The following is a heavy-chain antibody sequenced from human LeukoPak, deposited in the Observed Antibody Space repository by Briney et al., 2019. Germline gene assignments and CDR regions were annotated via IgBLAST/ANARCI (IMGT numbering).Heavy chain of an antibody. D-gene: IGHD1-26*01. CDR2: MKQDGSEE. CDR3: ARGSSAGASLRHDY. Sequence: QAGGSLRLSCAASGFTFSSYWMSWVRQAPGKGLEWVANMKQDGSEENFVDSVKGRFTISRDNAKKSLYLQMNSLRAEDTAVYYCARGSSAGASLRHDYWGQGTLVTVSS. J-gene: IGHJ4*02. CDR1: GFTFSSYW. V-gene: IGHV3-7*01.